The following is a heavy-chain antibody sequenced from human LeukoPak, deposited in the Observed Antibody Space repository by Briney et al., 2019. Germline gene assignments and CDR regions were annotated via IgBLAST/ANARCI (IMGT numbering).Heavy chain of an antibody. Sequence: ASVKVSCKASGYTFTSYGISWVRQAPVQGLEWMGWISAYNGNTNYAQKLQGRVTMTTDTSTSTAYMELRSLRSDDTAVYYCARGPYYYDSSGYSPFDYWGQGTLVTVSS. D-gene: IGHD3-22*01. CDR2: ISAYNGNT. V-gene: IGHV1-18*01. CDR3: ARGPYYYDSSGYSPFDY. CDR1: GYTFTSYG. J-gene: IGHJ4*02.